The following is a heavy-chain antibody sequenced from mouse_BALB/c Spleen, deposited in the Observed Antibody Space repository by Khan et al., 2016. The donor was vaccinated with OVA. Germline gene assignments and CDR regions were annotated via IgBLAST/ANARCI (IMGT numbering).Heavy chain of an antibody. D-gene: IGHD2-14*01. CDR1: GYTFISYT. CDR2: INPSNGYT. J-gene: IGHJ3*01. Sequence: VQLQQSGAELARPGASVKMSCKASGYTFISYTIHWIKKRPGQGLEWIGYINPSNGYTNYNQKFKDKATLTTDKSSTTAYLQLGSLTSDDSAVYNCVRDGAYHRNDGWFAYWGQGTLVTVSA. V-gene: IGHV1-4*01. CDR3: VRDGAYHRNDGWFAY.